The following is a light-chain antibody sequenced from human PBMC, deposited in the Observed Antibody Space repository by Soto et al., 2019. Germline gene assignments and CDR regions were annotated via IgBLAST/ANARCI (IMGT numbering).Light chain of an antibody. V-gene: IGKV3-15*01. CDR3: QQYNDWPPLT. Sequence: EIVMTQSPATLSVSRGERATLSCRASQSVSGYLAWYQQKPGQAPRLLIYGASTRATGIPARFSGSGSGTEFTLTITSLQSEDYAVYYCQQYNDWPPLTFGGGTKVEIK. CDR1: QSVSGY. CDR2: GAS. J-gene: IGKJ4*01.